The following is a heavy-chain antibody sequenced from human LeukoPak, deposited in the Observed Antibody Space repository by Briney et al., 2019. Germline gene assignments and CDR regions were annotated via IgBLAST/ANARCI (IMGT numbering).Heavy chain of an antibody. CDR3: ARDHSGVYGGNPLFGY. CDR1: GFTVSSNF. Sequence: GGSLRLSCAASGFTVSSNFMSWVRQAPGKGLEWVSVIYGGGSTYYADSVKGRFTISRDTSKNTLYLQMNSLRAEDTAVYYCARDHSGVYGGNPLFGYWGQGTLVTVSS. J-gene: IGHJ4*02. CDR2: IYGGGST. D-gene: IGHD4-23*01. V-gene: IGHV3-53*01.